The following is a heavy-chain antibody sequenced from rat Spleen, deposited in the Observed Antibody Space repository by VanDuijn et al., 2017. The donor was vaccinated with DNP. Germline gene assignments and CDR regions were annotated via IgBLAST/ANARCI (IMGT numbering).Heavy chain of an antibody. CDR2: ISISGSKT. CDR1: RFTFSDYN. D-gene: IGHD1-9*01. J-gene: IGHJ2*01. V-gene: IGHV5-7*01. CDR3: ARRGYYGYNTFDY. Sequence: EVQLVESGGGLVQPGRSLKLSCAASRFTFSDYNMAWVRQAPKKGLEWVATISISGSKTYYPDSVKGRFTISRDNAENTLYLQMNSLRSEDTATYYCARRGYYGYNTFDYWGQGVMVTVSS.